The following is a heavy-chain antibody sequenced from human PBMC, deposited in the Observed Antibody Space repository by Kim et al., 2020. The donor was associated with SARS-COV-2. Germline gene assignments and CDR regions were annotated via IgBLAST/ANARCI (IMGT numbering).Heavy chain of an antibody. CDR3: ARIGYSSVDYYGMDV. D-gene: IGHD6-19*01. Sequence: ASVKVSCKASGYTFSSYAMHWVRQAPGQRLEWMGWINAGNGNTEYSQKFQGRVTITRDTSASTAYMELSSLRSEDTAVYYCARIGYSSVDYYGMDVWGQGTTVTVSS. CDR2: INAGNGNT. CDR1: GYTFSSYA. J-gene: IGHJ6*02. V-gene: IGHV1-3*01.